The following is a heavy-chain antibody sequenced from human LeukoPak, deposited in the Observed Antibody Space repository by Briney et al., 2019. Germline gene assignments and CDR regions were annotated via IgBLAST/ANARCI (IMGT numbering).Heavy chain of an antibody. CDR1: GGSISSSSYY. D-gene: IGHD3-10*01. CDR3: ARGLSSTMVTG. Sequence: SETLSLTCTVSGGSISSSSYYWGWIRQPPGKGLEWIGSIYYSGSTNYSPSLKSRVTISVDTSKNQFSLKLSSVTAADTAVYYCARGLSSTMVTGWGQGTLVTVSS. CDR2: IYYSGST. V-gene: IGHV4-39*07. J-gene: IGHJ4*02.